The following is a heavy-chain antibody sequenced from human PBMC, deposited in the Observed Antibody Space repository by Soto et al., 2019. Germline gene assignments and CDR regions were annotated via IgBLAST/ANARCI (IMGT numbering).Heavy chain of an antibody. J-gene: IGHJ6*03. CDR3: ARGYSGLLGWYYYYMDV. CDR1: GYTFTGYY. CDR2: INPNSGGT. Sequence: ASVKVSCKASGYTFTGYYMHWVRQAPGQGLEWMGWINPNSGGTNYAQKFQGWVTMTRDTSISTAYMELSRLRSDDTAVYYCARGYSGLLGWYYYYMDVWGKGTTVTVSS. V-gene: IGHV1-2*04. D-gene: IGHD6-25*01.